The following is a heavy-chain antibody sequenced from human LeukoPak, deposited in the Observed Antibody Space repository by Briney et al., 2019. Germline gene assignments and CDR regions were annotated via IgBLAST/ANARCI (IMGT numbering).Heavy chain of an antibody. CDR1: GFTFSSYS. CDR3: ASDLDCNGNTCYELHSN. D-gene: IGHD2-2*01. CDR2: INSSSSYI. J-gene: IGHJ4*02. Sequence: GGSLRLSCAASGFTFSSYSMNWVRQAPGKGLEWVSSINSSSSYIYYADSVKGRFTISRDNAKNSLYLQMNSLRAEDTAVYYCASDLDCNGNTCYELHSNWGQGTLVTVSS. V-gene: IGHV3-21*01.